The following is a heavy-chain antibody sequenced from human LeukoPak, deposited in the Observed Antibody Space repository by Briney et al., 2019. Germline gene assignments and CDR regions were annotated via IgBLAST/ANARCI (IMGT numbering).Heavy chain of an antibody. D-gene: IGHD6-6*01. CDR1: GGSISSGSYY. CDR2: IYTSGST. Sequence: PSETLSLTCTVSGGSISSGSYYWSWNRQPAGKGLEWIGRIYTSGSTNYNPSLKSRVTISVDTSENQFSLKLSSVTAADTAVYYCARAASIAARATFDYWGQGTLVTVSS. V-gene: IGHV4-61*02. J-gene: IGHJ4*02. CDR3: ARAASIAARATFDY.